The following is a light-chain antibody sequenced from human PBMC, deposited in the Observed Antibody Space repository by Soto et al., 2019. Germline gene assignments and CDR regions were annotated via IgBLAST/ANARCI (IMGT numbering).Light chain of an antibody. J-gene: IGKJ1*01. Sequence: EILLTQSPGTLSLSPGERATLSCRASQNVDTKYLAWYQQKPGQAPRLLIYGASSRATGIPDRFSGSGSGTDFTLTISRLEPEDFAVYYCQQYGSSPRTFGQGTKVDNK. V-gene: IGKV3-20*01. CDR2: GAS. CDR1: QNVDTKY. CDR3: QQYGSSPRT.